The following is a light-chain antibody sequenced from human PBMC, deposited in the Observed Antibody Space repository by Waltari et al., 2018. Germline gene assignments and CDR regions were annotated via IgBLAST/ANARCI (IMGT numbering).Light chain of an antibody. CDR1: QSLPTY. CDR2: TTS. V-gene: IGKV1-39*01. J-gene: IGKJ4*01. Sequence: DIQMTQSPSSLSASVGDRVTITCRASQSLPTYLNWYQQKPGKAPNLLIYTTSSLQSGVPSRFSGSGSGTDFTLTISSLQPEDFATYYCQQTYSTPLTFGGGSKVEIK. CDR3: QQTYSTPLT.